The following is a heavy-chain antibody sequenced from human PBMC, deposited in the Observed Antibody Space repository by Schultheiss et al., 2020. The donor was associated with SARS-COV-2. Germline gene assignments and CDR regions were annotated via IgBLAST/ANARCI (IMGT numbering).Heavy chain of an antibody. CDR1: GGSFSGYY. CDR2: INHSGST. Sequence: SETLSLTCAVYGGSFSGYYWSWIRQPPGKGLEWIGEINHSGSTNYNPSLKSRVTISVDTSKNQFSLKLSSVTAADTAVYYCASATWQWLVHYWGQGTLVTVSS. V-gene: IGHV4-34*01. J-gene: IGHJ4*02. CDR3: ASATWQWLVHY. D-gene: IGHD6-19*01.